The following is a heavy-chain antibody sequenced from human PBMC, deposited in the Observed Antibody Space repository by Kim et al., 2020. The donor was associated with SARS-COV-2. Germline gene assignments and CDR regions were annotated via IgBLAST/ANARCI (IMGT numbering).Heavy chain of an antibody. CDR2: ISGSGGNT. Sequence: GGSLRLSCAASGFIFRNYAMTWVRQAPGKGLEWVSIISGSGGNTYYADSVKGRFTISRDNSKNTLDLQMNILRAEDTAVYSCARDVRGTRAFDVWGQGT. CDR1: GFIFRNYA. CDR3: ARDVRGTRAFDV. D-gene: IGHD1-1*01. J-gene: IGHJ3*01. V-gene: IGHV3-23*01.